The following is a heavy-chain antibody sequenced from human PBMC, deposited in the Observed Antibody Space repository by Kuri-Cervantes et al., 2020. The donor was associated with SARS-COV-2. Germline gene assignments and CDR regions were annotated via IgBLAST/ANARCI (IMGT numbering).Heavy chain of an antibody. CDR2: LFGGGTT. Sequence: ETLSLTCAASGLTVSKNYMSWVRLAPGKGLEWVSLLFGGGTTYYADSVKGRFTISRDNSKNTLYLQMNSLRAEDTAVYYCARDGSGSYYRYGFFGLDYFDYWGQGTLVTVSS. CDR3: ARDGSGSYYRYGFFGLDYFDY. D-gene: IGHD1-26*01. V-gene: IGHV3-66*02. J-gene: IGHJ4*02. CDR1: GLTVSKNY.